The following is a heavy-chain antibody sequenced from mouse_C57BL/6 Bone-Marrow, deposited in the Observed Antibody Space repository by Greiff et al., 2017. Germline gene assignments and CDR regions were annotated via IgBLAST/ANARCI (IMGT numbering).Heavy chain of an antibody. D-gene: IGHD1-1*01. CDR2: INPNNGGT. CDR1: GYTFTDYY. Sequence: EVQLQQSGPELVKPGASVKISCKASGYTFTDYYMNWVKQSHGKSLEWIGDINPNNGGTSYNQKFKGKATLTVDKSSSTAYMELRSLTSEDSAVYYCADYGSPYYYAIDYWGQGTSVTVSS. CDR3: ADYGSPYYYAIDY. J-gene: IGHJ4*01. V-gene: IGHV1-26*01.